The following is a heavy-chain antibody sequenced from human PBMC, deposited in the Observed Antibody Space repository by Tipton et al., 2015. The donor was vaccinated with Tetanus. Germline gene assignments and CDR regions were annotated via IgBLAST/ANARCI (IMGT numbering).Heavy chain of an antibody. V-gene: IGHV4-39*02. CDR1: GGSMSGSGHY. CDR3: ARATEHDIMTGYDN. CDR2: ISYSGRT. Sequence: TLSLTCIVSGGSMSGSGHYGAWVRQSPGKGLEWIGSISYSGRTYYSPSLKSRVTMSVDTSKKDFSVRLGSVTAADTAVYYCARATEHDIMTGYDNWGPGTQVTVSS. D-gene: IGHD3-9*01. J-gene: IGHJ4*02.